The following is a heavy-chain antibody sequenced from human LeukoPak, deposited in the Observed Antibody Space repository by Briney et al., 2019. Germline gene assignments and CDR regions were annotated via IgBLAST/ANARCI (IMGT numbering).Heavy chain of an antibody. V-gene: IGHV3-53*01. J-gene: IGHJ6*03. CDR1: EFTVTTNY. CDR2: IYSGGGT. CDR3: ARVYYGSGSLHYYYYYMDV. D-gene: IGHD3-10*01. Sequence: GGSLRLSCAASEFTVTTNYMTWVRQAPGKGLEWVSVIYSGGGTYYADSVKGRFTMSRDNSKNSLYLQMNSLRAEDTAVYYCARVYYGSGSLHYYYYYMDVWGKGTTVTISS.